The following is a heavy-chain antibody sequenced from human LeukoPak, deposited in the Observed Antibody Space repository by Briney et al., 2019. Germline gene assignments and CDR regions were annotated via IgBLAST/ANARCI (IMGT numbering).Heavy chain of an antibody. CDR3: ASAIWRAFDY. D-gene: IGHD3-3*01. CDR1: GGSFSGYY. J-gene: IGHJ4*02. V-gene: IGHV4-34*01. Sequence: SPETLSLTCAVYGGSFSGYYWSWIRQPPGKGLEWIGEINHSGSTNYNPSLKSRVTISVDTSKNQFSLKLSSVTAADTAVYYCASAIWRAFDYWGQGTLVTVSS. CDR2: INHSGST.